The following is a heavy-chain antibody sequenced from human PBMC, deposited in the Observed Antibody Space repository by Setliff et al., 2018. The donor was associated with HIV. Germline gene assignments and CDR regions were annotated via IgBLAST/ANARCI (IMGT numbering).Heavy chain of an antibody. D-gene: IGHD3-10*01. V-gene: IGHV3-7*03. CDR2: IEQDGSEK. Sequence: PGGSLRLSCAASGFSLSYYRRNWVRQAPGKGMEWVANIEQDGSEKYYVDSVKGRFTIPRDNTKNSLYLQMDSLRAEDTAVYYCARVVDTSGGYWGSFYRYMDVWGKGTTVTVSS. J-gene: IGHJ6*03. CDR3: ARVVDTSGGYWGSFYRYMDV. CDR1: GFSLSYYR.